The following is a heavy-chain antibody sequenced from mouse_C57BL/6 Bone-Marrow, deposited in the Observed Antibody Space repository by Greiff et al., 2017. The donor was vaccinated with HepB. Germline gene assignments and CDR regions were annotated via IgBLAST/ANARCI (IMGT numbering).Heavy chain of an antibody. D-gene: IGHD2-2*01. CDR3: ARSTMVTTDWYFDV. Sequence: QVQLKESGAELVRPGASVKLSCKASGYTFTDYYINWVKQRPGQGLEWIARIYPGSGNTYYNEKFKGKATLTAEKSSSTAYMQLSSLTSEDSAVYFCARSTMVTTDWYFDVWGTGTTVTVSS. J-gene: IGHJ1*03. V-gene: IGHV1-76*01. CDR2: IYPGSGNT. CDR1: GYTFTDYY.